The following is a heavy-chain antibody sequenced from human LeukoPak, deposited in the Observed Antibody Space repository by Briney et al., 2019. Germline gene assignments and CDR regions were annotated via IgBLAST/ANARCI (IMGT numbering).Heavy chain of an antibody. J-gene: IGHJ4*02. V-gene: IGHV4-39*01. CDR2: IYQSGNT. CDR3: ASHLTYGTFDY. D-gene: IGHD3-10*01. Sequence: PSETLSLTCTVSGGSISSGSYYWAWIRQPPGKGLEWIGSIYQSGNTYYNPSLKSRVTISVDTSKNQFSLELSSVTAADTAVFYCASHLTYGTFDYWGQGTLVSVSS. CDR1: GGSISSGSYY.